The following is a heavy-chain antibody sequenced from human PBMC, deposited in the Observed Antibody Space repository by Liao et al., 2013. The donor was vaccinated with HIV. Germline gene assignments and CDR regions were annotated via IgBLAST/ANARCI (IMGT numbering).Heavy chain of an antibody. V-gene: IGHV4-61*08. CDR3: ARDWDFWRRGNGYMDV. J-gene: IGHJ6*03. CDR2: ISTSGST. D-gene: IGHD3-3*01. Sequence: QVHLQESGPGLVPPSGTLSLTCTVSGASVDSSDYYWAWIRQPPGRGPEWIGRISTSGSTNYNPSLKSRVTMSLDMSKNQFSLRLNSVTAADTAVYYCARDWDFWRRGNGYMDVWGKGTTVTVSS. CDR1: GASVDSSDYY.